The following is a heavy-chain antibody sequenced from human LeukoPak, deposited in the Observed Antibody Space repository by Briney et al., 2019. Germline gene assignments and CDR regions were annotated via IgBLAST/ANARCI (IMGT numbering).Heavy chain of an antibody. Sequence: GGPLRLSCAASGFTFSSYWMTWVRQAPGKGLAWVANIKQDGSAKYYMDSVKGRFTISRDNAKNSLYLQMNSLGVEDTAVYYCARVNPLMAPGAVDIWGQGTKVAVS. V-gene: IGHV3-7*01. J-gene: IGHJ3*02. D-gene: IGHD2-8*01. CDR3: ARVNPLMAPGAVDI. CDR1: GFTFSSYW. CDR2: IKQDGSAK.